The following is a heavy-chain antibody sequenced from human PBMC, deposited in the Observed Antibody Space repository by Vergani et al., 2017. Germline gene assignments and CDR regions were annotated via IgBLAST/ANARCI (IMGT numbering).Heavy chain of an antibody. Sequence: QVQLQESGPGLVKPSQTLSLTCTVSGGSISSGGYYWSWIRQHPGKGLEWIGYIYYSGSTYYNPSLKSRVTMSVDTSKNQFSLKLSSVTAADTAVYYCAREGDTTTYYYYYGMDVWGQGTTVTVSS. CDR3: AREGDTTTYYYYYGMDV. J-gene: IGHJ6*02. D-gene: IGHD5-18*01. V-gene: IGHV4-31*03. CDR1: GGSISSGGYY. CDR2: IYYSGST.